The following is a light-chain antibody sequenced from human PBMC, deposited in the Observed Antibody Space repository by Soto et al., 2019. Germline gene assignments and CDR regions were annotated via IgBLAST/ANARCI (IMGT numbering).Light chain of an antibody. CDR1: SSDVGGYNY. CDR2: DVR. J-gene: IGLJ1*01. V-gene: IGLV2-14*01. Sequence: QSVLTKPASVSVSPGQSITISCTGTSSDVGGYNYVSWYQQHPGKAPKLMIYDVRNRPSGVSNRFSGSKSVNTASLTISGLQAEDEADYYCSSYTTISTYVFGTGTKVTVL. CDR3: SSYTTISTYV.